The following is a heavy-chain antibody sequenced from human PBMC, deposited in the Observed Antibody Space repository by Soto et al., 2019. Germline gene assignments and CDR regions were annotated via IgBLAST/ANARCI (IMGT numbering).Heavy chain of an antibody. CDR3: ARDKITGLFDY. V-gene: IGHV4-34*01. Sequence: PSETLSLTCDVYGGSFSGYYWSWIRQPPGKGLEWVGEINRSGNTNYNPSLKSRVTISVDTSKNQFSLKLSSVTAADTAVYYCARDKITGLFDYWGQGTLVTVSS. CDR2: INRSGNT. CDR1: GGSFSGYY. J-gene: IGHJ4*02. D-gene: IGHD2-8*02.